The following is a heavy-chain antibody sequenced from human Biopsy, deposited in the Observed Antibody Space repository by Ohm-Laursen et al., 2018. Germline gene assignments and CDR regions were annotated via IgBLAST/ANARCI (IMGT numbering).Heavy chain of an antibody. V-gene: IGHV4-4*07. Sequence: GTLSLTCTVSGGSINSYYWSWMRQPAGKGLEWIGRLFTSGTTNYSPSLNNRVTMSVDTSRNQFSLRLTSVTAADTAVYYCVRGGSGSFPFDYWGPGTLVTVSS. CDR2: LFTSGTT. CDR3: VRGGSGSFPFDY. D-gene: IGHD3-10*01. CDR1: GGSINSYY. J-gene: IGHJ4*02.